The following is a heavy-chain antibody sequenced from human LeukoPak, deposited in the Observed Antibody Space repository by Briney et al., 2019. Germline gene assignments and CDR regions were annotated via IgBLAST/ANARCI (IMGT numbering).Heavy chain of an antibody. CDR3: AKVGGSFGVDY. Sequence: GGSLGLSRAASGFTFTGQGMHWVRQAPGKGLEWVAFIRYDGTNKYYADSVKGRLTISRDISKNTLSLQMNSLRPEDTAVYYCAKVGGSFGVDYWGQGTLVSVSS. CDR2: IRYDGTNK. CDR1: GFTFTGQG. V-gene: IGHV3-30*02. J-gene: IGHJ4*02. D-gene: IGHD1-26*01.